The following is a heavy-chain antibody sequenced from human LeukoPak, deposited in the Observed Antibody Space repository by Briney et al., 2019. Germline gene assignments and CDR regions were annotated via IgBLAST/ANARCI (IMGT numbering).Heavy chain of an antibody. V-gene: IGHV3-33*01. CDR2: IWYTGGDI. J-gene: IGHJ6*02. CDR3: ARDLKTPYYFGSGSFYYGMDV. D-gene: IGHD3-10*01. CDR1: GFTFSNFG. Sequence: GRPLRLSCAASGFTFSNFGMHWVRQAPGKGLEWVAVIWYTGGDIYYSDSVKGRFTISRDNSKNTLYLQMSSLRVEDTAVYYCARDLKTPYYFGSGSFYYGMDVWGQGTTVTVS.